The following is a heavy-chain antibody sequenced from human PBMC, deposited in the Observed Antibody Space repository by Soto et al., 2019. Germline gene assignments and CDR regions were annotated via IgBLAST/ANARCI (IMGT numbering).Heavy chain of an antibody. J-gene: IGHJ6*02. CDR1: GFNFYYAW. CDR3: NKVYKAEHQVMDV. V-gene: IGHV3-15*05. Sequence: PGGSLRLSCAASGFNFYYAWMTWVRQAPGKGLEWVGRIKSRPGGETIDYAAPVKGRFTISRDDSKNMVYLQMNSLKAEDTALYYCNKVYKAEHQVMDVWGQGTTVTVSS. CDR2: IKSRPGGETI. D-gene: IGHD1-1*01.